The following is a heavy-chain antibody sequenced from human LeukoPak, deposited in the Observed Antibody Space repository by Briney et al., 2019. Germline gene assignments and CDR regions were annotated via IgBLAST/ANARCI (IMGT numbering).Heavy chain of an antibody. CDR3: ARDSGYCTNGVCWDGWFDP. Sequence: GGKVRLSCAASGFTFSIYNMNWVRQAPGKGLEWVSVIYSGGSTYYADSVKGRFTISRDNSKNTLYLQVNSLRAEDTAVYYCARDSGYCTNGVCWDGWFDPWGQGTMLTVSS. CDR1: GFTFSIYN. CDR2: IYSGGST. J-gene: IGHJ5*02. D-gene: IGHD2-8*01. V-gene: IGHV3-66*01.